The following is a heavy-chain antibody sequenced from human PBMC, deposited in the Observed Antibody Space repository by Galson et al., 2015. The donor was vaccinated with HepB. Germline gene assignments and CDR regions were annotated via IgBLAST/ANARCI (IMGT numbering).Heavy chain of an antibody. CDR3: ARDRGTYSGFVGSPFDY. CDR1: GYTFTSYG. V-gene: IGHV1-18*04. J-gene: IGHJ4*02. Sequence: SVKVSCKASGYTFTSYGISWVRQAPGQGLEWMGWISAYNGNTNYAQNLQGRVTMTTDTSTSTAYMELRSLTSDDTAVFYCARDRGTYSGFVGSPFDYWGQGTLVTVSS. CDR2: ISAYNGNT. D-gene: IGHD5-12*01.